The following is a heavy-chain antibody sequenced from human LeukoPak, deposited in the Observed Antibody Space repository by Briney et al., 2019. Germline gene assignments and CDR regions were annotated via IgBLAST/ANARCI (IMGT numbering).Heavy chain of an antibody. Sequence: GGSLRLSCAASGFMFSRYWMTWVRQAPGEGLEWVANIKEDGSEKYYVDSVKGRFTISRDNAENSLYLQMNSLRVEDTALYYCARVPAMAGTYFDYWGQGSLVTVSS. V-gene: IGHV3-7*04. J-gene: IGHJ4*02. CDR2: IKEDGSEK. CDR3: ARVPAMAGTYFDY. CDR1: GFMFSRYW. D-gene: IGHD5-24*01.